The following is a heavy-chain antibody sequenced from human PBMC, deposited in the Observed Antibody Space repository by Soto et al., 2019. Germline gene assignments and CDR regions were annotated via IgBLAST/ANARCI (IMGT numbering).Heavy chain of an antibody. CDR3: ASLSALWANAFDI. V-gene: IGHV3-21*01. CDR2: ISSSSSYI. CDR1: GFTFSSYS. D-gene: IGHD3-10*01. J-gene: IGHJ3*02. Sequence: GSLRLSCAASGFTFSSYSMNWVRQAPGKGLEWVSSISSSSSYIYYADSVKGRFTISRDNAKNSLYLQMNSLRAEDTAVYYCASLSALWANAFDIWGQGTMVTVSS.